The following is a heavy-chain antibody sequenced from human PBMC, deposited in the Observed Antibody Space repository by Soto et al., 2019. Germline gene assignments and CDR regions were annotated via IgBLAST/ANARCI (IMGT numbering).Heavy chain of an antibody. CDR2: ITDSSDVI. CDR1: GFTFSSQN. Sequence: GGSLRLSCAASGFTFSSQNMNWVRQAPGKGLEWVSFITDSSDVIIYADSVKGRFTISRDNARNSLYLQMSSLTAEDTAVYYCARGLGGSWFFLWGQGTLVTVSS. D-gene: IGHD6-19*01. CDR3: ARGLGGSWFFL. J-gene: IGHJ5*02. V-gene: IGHV3-48*01.